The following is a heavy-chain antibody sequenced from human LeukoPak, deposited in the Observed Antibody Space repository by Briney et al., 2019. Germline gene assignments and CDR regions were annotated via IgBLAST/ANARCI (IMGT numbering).Heavy chain of an antibody. Sequence: GGSLRLSCAASGFTFSSYEMNWVRQAPGKGLEWVSYISSSGSTIYYADSVKGRFTISRDNAKNSLYLQMNSLRAEDMAVYYCATTMVRGQMNWFDPWGQGTLVTVSS. CDR3: ATTMVRGQMNWFDP. CDR2: ISSSGSTI. D-gene: IGHD3-10*01. V-gene: IGHV3-48*03. CDR1: GFTFSSYE. J-gene: IGHJ5*02.